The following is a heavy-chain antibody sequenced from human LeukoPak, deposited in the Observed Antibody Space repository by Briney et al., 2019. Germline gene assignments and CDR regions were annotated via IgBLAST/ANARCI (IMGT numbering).Heavy chain of an antibody. CDR1: GGSISSYY. Sequence: SETLSLTCTVSGGSISSYYWSWIRQPPGKGLEWIGYIYYSGSTNYNPSLKSRVTISVDTSKNQFSLKLSSVTAADTAVYYCARGYYDFWSGYPKRHYYYYMDVWGKGTTVTVSS. V-gene: IGHV4-59*01. CDR3: ARGYYDFWSGYPKRHYYYYMDV. CDR2: IYYSGST. J-gene: IGHJ6*03. D-gene: IGHD3-3*01.